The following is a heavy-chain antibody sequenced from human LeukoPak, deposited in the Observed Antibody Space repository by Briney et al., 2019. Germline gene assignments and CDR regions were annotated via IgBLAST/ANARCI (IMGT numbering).Heavy chain of an antibody. CDR3: ARGEQDMATMSIDY. CDR1: GFTFSSYS. V-gene: IGHV3-21*01. D-gene: IGHD5-24*01. J-gene: IGHJ4*02. CDR2: ISSSSSYI. Sequence: GGSLRLSCAASGFTFSSYSMNWVRQAPGKGLEWVSAISSSSSYIYYADSMKGRFTISRDNAKNSLYLQMNSLRAEDTAVYYCARGEQDMATMSIDYWGQGTLVTVSS.